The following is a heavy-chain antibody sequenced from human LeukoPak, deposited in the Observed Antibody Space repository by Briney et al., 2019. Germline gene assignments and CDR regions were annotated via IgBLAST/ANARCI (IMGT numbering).Heavy chain of an antibody. CDR2: IRYDGSNK. V-gene: IGHV3-30*02. Sequence: GGSLRLSCAASGFTFSSYGIHWVRQAPGKGLEWVAFIRYDGSNKYYADSVKGRFIISRDNSKNTLYLQMNSLRAEDTAVYYCAKDLLPRYYYDSSGGYYYYGMDVWGQGTTVTVSS. CDR3: AKDLLPRYYYDSSGGYYYYGMDV. J-gene: IGHJ6*02. D-gene: IGHD3-22*01. CDR1: GFTFSSYG.